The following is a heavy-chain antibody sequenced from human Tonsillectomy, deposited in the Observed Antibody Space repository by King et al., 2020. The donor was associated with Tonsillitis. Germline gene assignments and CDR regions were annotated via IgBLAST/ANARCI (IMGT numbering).Heavy chain of an antibody. CDR2: IFHTGDS. Sequence: VQLQESGPGLVKPSGTLSLTCAVSGDSISNSNWWTWVRQPPGKGLEWIGEIFHTGDSYNNPSLESRVSILVDKSKNQFSLELRSVTAADTAVYYCARIGHNYALDFWGQGTLVTVSS. CDR3: ARIGHNYALDF. CDR1: GDSISNSNW. V-gene: IGHV4-4*02. D-gene: IGHD3-16*01. J-gene: IGHJ4*02.